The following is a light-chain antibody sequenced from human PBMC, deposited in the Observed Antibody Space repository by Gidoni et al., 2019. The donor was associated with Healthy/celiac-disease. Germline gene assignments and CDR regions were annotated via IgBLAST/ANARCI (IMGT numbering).Light chain of an antibody. CDR2: WAS. Sequence: DIVMTQSPDSLAVSLGERATSNCKSSQGVVYSSNNKNYLAWYQQKPGQPPKLLIYWASTRESGVPDRFSGSGSGTDFTLTISSLQAEDVAVYYCQQYYSPPRVTFGPGTKVDIK. CDR3: QQYYSPPRVT. J-gene: IGKJ3*01. V-gene: IGKV4-1*01. CDR1: QGVVYSSNNKNY.